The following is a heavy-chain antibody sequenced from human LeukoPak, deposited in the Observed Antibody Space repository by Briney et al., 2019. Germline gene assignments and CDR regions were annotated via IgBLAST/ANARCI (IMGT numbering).Heavy chain of an antibody. D-gene: IGHD6-13*01. CDR1: GYSISYGYY. CDR2: IYHSGST. CDR3: ARTAERQQMVQGTYFYYYFMDV. Sequence: PSEALSLTCTVSGYSISYGYYWGWIRQPPGKGLEWIGSIYHSGSTYCNPSLKSRVTISVDTSKNRFSLNLTSVTAADTAVYFCARTAERQQMVQGTYFYYYFMDVWAKGTTVTISS. J-gene: IGHJ6*03. V-gene: IGHV4-38-2*02.